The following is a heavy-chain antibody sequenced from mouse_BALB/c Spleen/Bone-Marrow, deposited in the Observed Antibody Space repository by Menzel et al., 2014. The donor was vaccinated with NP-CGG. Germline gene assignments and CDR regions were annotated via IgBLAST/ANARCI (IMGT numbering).Heavy chain of an antibody. CDR3: TRYGLTTRAFTY. J-gene: IGHJ3*01. Sequence: VQLLQYGVELVRPGASVKLSCKASGYSFTSSWMNWVKPRPGQGLEWIGMIHLSDSESRLNQKFKDKATSTVDKSSSCAYMHLSSPESEDPAVYYCTRYGLTTRAFTYWGQGTLVP. CDR1: GYSFTSSW. V-gene: IGHV1S82*01. D-gene: IGHD3-3*01. CDR2: IHLSDSES.